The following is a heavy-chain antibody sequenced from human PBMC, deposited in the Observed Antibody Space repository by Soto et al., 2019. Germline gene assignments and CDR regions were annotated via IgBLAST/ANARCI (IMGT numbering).Heavy chain of an antibody. Sequence: QVQLVLSGAEVKEPGSSVNVSCKTSGATFGNTAVTWVRQAPGQGLEWIGGIVPLFGTANYAQKFRGRVTITADESTSTAYMELSSLRTDDTAVYYCARDGDPGYSFWSGPLGGGRFDPWGQGTLVTVSS. CDR2: IVPLFGTA. V-gene: IGHV1-69*12. D-gene: IGHD3-3*01. CDR1: GATFGNTA. J-gene: IGHJ5*02. CDR3: ARDGDPGYSFWSGPLGGGRFDP.